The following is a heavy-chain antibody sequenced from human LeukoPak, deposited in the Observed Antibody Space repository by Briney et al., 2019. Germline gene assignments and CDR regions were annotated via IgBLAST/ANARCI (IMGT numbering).Heavy chain of an antibody. CDR2: INTDGSST. CDR3: ARDSPRRFDY. Sequence: GGSLRLSCAASGFIFSSYWMHWVRHAPGKGLAWVSRINTDGSSTSYADSVKGRFTISRDNAKNTLYLQMNSLRAEDTALYYCARDSPRRFDYWGQGTLVTVSS. V-gene: IGHV3-74*01. J-gene: IGHJ4*02. CDR1: GFIFSSYW.